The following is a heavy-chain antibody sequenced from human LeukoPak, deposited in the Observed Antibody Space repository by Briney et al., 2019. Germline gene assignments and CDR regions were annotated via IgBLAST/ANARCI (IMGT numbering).Heavy chain of an antibody. CDR3: ARSPTTVTTIFRKDYFDY. J-gene: IGHJ4*02. V-gene: IGHV4-61*02. D-gene: IGHD4-17*01. CDR2: IYSSGNT. Sequence: PSQTLSLTCTVSGGSISTGSYYWSWIRQPAGKGLEWIGRIYSSGNTNYNPSLKSRVTISVDTSKNQFSLKLSSVTAADTAVYYCARSPTTVTTIFRKDYFDYWGQGTLVTVSS. CDR1: GGSISTGSYY.